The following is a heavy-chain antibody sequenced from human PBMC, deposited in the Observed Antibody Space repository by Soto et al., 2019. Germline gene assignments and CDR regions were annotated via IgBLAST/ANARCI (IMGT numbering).Heavy chain of an antibody. J-gene: IGHJ5*02. CDR2: IIPIFSTP. Sequence: SVKVSCKTSGGTFGCYAISWVRQAPGQGLEWMGGIIPIFSTPNYAQKFQGRVTITADESTSTAYMELSSLRSEDTAVYYCARPIQYYFDTSAQSAWFDPWGQGTLVTVSS. CDR3: ARPIQYYFDTSAQSAWFDP. V-gene: IGHV1-69*13. CDR1: GGTFGCYA. D-gene: IGHD3-22*01.